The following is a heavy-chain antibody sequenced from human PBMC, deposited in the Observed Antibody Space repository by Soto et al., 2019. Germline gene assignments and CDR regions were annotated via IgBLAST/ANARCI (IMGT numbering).Heavy chain of an antibody. CDR3: ARDTRGWEFGSNFDF. D-gene: IGHD1-26*01. Sequence: QVQLVQSGAEVQKPGASVKVSCKTSGYSFTDYYMHWPRQAPGQGLEWIGIINPRDENTHYAQRFRGRVTMTRDTSTTTLYMELSSLGSEDTAVYYCARDTRGWEFGSNFDFWGQGSLVTVSS. CDR2: INPRDENT. V-gene: IGHV1-46*01. CDR1: GYSFTDYY. J-gene: IGHJ4*02.